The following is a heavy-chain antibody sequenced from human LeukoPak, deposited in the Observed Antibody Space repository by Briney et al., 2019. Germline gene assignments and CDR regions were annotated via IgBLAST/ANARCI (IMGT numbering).Heavy chain of an antibody. CDR2: IYSSGGT. J-gene: IGHJ5*02. CDR3: ARRGCSSTTCYSLSFDP. CDR1: GGSISSSRYY. Sequence: SETLSLTCSVSGGSISSSRYYWDWIRQPPGKGLEWIGSIYSSGGTHYNPSLKSRATISVDTSKTQFSLKLSSVTAADTAVYYCARRGCSSTTCYSLSFDPWGQGTLVTVSS. V-gene: IGHV4-39*01. D-gene: IGHD2-2*01.